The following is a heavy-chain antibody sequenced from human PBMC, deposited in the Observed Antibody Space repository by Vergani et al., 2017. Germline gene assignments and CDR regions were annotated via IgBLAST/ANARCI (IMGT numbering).Heavy chain of an antibody. CDR1: GGSISSGGYY. Sequence: QVQLQESGPGLVKPSQTLSLTCTVSGGSISSGGYYWSWIRQHXGKGLEWIGEINHSGSTNYNPSLKSRVTISVDTSKNQFSLKLSSVTAADTAVYYCAREARRITMVRGVLGAFDIWGQGTMVTVSS. V-gene: IGHV4-31*03. CDR2: INHSGST. J-gene: IGHJ3*02. D-gene: IGHD3-10*01. CDR3: AREARRITMVRGVLGAFDI.